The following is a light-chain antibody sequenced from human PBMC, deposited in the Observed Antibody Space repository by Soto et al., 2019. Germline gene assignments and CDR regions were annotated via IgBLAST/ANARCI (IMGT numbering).Light chain of an antibody. V-gene: IGKV3-20*01. J-gene: IGKJ1*01. CDR2: DTS. CDR3: QQYGSSPWT. Sequence: EIVLTQSRGTLSLSPGERATLSCRASQSLTNSFIAWYQQKPGQAPRLLIYDTSSRATGIPDRFSGSGSGTDFTLTISRLEPEDFAVYYCQQYGSSPWTFGQGTKVDIK. CDR1: QSLTNSF.